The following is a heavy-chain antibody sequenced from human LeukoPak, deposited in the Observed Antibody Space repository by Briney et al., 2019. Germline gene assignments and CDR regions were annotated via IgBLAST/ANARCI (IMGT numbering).Heavy chain of an antibody. CDR1: GFTFSSYI. CDR2: ISSSNSYI. Sequence: GGSLRLSCAASGFTFSSYIINWVRQAPGKGLEWVSSISSSNSYIYYADSVKGRFTISRDNAKNSLYLQMNSLRAEDTAVYYCASSAMVRGFFDYWGQGTLVTVSS. J-gene: IGHJ4*02. D-gene: IGHD3-10*01. CDR3: ASSAMVRGFFDY. V-gene: IGHV3-21*01.